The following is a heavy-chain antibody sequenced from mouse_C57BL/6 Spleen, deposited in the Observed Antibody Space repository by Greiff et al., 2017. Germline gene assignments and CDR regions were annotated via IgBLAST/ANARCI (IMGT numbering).Heavy chain of an antibody. Sequence: QVQLQQSGPELVKPGASVKISCKASGYAFSSSWMNWVKQRPGKGLEWIGRIYPGDGDTNYNGKFKGKATLTADKSSSTAYMQLSSLTSEDSAVYVCARTAVYYFDYWGQGTTLTVSS. CDR3: ARTAVYYFDY. CDR1: GYAFSSSW. J-gene: IGHJ2*01. V-gene: IGHV1-82*01. D-gene: IGHD1-2*01. CDR2: IYPGDGDT.